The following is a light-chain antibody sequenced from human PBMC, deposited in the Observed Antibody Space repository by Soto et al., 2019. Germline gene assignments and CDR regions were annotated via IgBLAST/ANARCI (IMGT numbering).Light chain of an antibody. CDR3: QQYGSSPEWT. V-gene: IGKV3-20*01. CDR2: AAS. J-gene: IGKJ1*01. CDR1: QSVSSSY. Sequence: EIVLTPSPGTLSLSLGERATLSCRASQSVSSSYLAWYQPKPGQAPRLLIYAASSRATGIPDRFSGSGSGTDFTLTISRLEPEDFAVYYCQQYGSSPEWTFGQGTKVDIK.